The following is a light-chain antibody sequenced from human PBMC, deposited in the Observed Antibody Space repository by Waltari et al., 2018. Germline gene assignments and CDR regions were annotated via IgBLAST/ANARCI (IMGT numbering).Light chain of an antibody. J-gene: IGKJ1*01. CDR2: QAS. Sequence: DIQMTQSPSTLSASVGDKVTITCRASQSVANRVAWYRQKPGEAPKVLIYQASTFETGVPSRFSGSGSGTEFTLTISRLQPDDFARYYCQQHNNSWTFGQGTTVEVK. CDR1: QSVANR. CDR3: QQHNNSWT. V-gene: IGKV1-5*03.